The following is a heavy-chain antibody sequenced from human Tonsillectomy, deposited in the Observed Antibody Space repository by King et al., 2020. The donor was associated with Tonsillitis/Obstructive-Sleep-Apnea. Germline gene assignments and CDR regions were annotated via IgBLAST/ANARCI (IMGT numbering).Heavy chain of an antibody. Sequence: VQLVESGAEVMKPGASLKVSCKASGYTFTGYYMHWVRQAPGQGLEWMGSINPNSGGTNYAQKFQGRVTMTRDTSISTAYMELSRLRSDDTAVYYCAGDRNNYSSGWADAFDIWGQGTMVTVSS. CDR2: INPNSGGT. J-gene: IGHJ3*02. CDR1: GYTFTGYY. D-gene: IGHD6-19*01. V-gene: IGHV1-2*02. CDR3: AGDRNNYSSGWADAFDI.